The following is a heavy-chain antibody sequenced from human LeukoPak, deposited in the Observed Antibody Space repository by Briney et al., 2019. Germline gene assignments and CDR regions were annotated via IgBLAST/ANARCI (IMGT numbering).Heavy chain of an antibody. Sequence: GGSLRLSCADSGFTFSSYAMHWVRQAPGRGLEWVSVISGSGGATVYADSVKGRFTISRDNSKNTLYFQLNSLRAEDTAVYYCAKDYFNFGENGPGHCWGQGTLVTVSS. V-gene: IGHV3-23*01. D-gene: IGHD4-17*01. J-gene: IGHJ4*02. CDR2: ISGSGGAT. CDR3: AKDYFNFGENGPGHC. CDR1: GFTFSSYA.